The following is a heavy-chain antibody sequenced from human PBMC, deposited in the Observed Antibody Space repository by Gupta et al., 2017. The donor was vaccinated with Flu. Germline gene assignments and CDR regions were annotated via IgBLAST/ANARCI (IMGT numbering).Heavy chain of an antibody. J-gene: IGHJ6*02. D-gene: IGHD4-17*01. CDR1: GFTFGDSA. CDR3: TRDILYDYGDPRPNYYYYGMDV. CDR2: IRRKAYGGTT. V-gene: IGHV3-49*03. Sequence: EVQLVECGGGLVQPGRSLRLSCTAPGFTFGDSAMCWFRQAPGQGLAWVGFIRRKAYGGTTEYAASVKGRFTISRDDSKSIAYLQMNSLKTEDTAVYYCTRDILYDYGDPRPNYYYYGMDVWGQGTTVTVAS.